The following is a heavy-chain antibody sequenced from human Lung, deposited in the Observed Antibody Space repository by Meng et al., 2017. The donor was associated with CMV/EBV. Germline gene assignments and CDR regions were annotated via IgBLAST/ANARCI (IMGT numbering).Heavy chain of an antibody. CDR1: GGSISNNISY. CDR3: ARDDRQVADF. J-gene: IGHJ4*02. V-gene: IGHV4-39*07. CDR2: VYYSGDT. Sequence: GSLRLSCTVSGGSISNNISYWGWIRQPPGKGLEWIGSVYYSGDTYYNPSLKSRVTMSIDTSKNQFSLKLRSLTAADTAVYYCARDDRQVADFWGQGTLVTFSS.